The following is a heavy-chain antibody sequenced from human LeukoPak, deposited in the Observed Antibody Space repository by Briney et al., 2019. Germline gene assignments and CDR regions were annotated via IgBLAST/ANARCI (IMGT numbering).Heavy chain of an antibody. Sequence: PGGSLRLSCAASGFIFRDYSMNWVRQAPGKGLEWLSYTSTSSSTIYYADSVKGRFTISRDNAKNSLYLQMNSLRVEDTAVYYCARGPAVADYFQYYYIDVWGNGTTVTVSS. CDR1: GFIFRDYS. V-gene: IGHV3-48*01. D-gene: IGHD6-19*01. CDR2: TSTSSSTI. J-gene: IGHJ6*03. CDR3: ARGPAVADYFQYYYIDV.